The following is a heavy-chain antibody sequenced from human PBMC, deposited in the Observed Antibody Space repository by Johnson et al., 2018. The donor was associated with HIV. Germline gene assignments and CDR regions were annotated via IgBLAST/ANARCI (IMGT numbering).Heavy chain of an antibody. Sequence: MLLVESGGGLIQPGESLRLSCAASGFTVSTYHMSWVRQAPGKGLEWVSVIYDGGSTYYADSVKGRFTISRDNSKNTLYLQMNSLRAEDTAVYYSGKDRAVAGKGHDAFDIWGQGTMVTVSS. J-gene: IGHJ3*02. CDR3: GKDRAVAGKGHDAFDI. CDR1: GFTVSTYH. CDR2: IYDGGST. V-gene: IGHV3-66*03. D-gene: IGHD6-19*01.